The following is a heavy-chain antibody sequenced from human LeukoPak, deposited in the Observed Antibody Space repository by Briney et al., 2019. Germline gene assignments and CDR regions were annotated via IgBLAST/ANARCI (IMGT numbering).Heavy chain of an antibody. CDR1: GGTLSTHA. Sequence: ASVKVSCKASGGTLSTHAVSWVRQAPGQGLEWMGGIILISPTANYAQKFQDRVTITMDQYTTYMELSSLRSDDTAVYYCATGRVSDTTLVSWFDTWGQGTLVTASS. V-gene: IGHV1-69*05. D-gene: IGHD5-18*01. J-gene: IGHJ5*02. CDR3: ATGRVSDTTLVSWFDT. CDR2: IILISPTA.